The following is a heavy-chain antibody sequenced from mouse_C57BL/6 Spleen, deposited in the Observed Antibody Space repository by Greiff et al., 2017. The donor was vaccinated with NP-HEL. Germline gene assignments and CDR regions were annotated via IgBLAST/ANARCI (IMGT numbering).Heavy chain of an antibody. V-gene: IGHV3-6*01. CDR3: ARVYGNYWYFDV. CDR2: ISYDGSN. Sequence: EVKLQESGPGLVKPSQSLSLTCSVTGYSITSGYYWNWIRQFPGNKLEWMGYISYDGSNNYNPSLKNRISITRDTSKNQCFLKLSSVTTEDTATYYCARVYGNYWYFDVWGTGTTVTVSS. CDR1: GYSITSGYY. D-gene: IGHD2-1*01. J-gene: IGHJ1*03.